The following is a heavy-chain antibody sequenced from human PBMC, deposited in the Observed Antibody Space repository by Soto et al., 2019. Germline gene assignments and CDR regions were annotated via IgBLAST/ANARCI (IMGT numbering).Heavy chain of an antibody. CDR2: IYYSGRT. CDR1: GASITSTTNF. Sequence: LSLTCTLSGASITSTTNFWAWIRQPPGKGLEWDGSIYYSGRTYYNPSLRRRVTISVDRSKNQYPLTMSSVTAADTSVYYCAKNLPRTGRFDYWGQGTSVTVSS. V-gene: IGHV4-39*01. CDR3: AKNLPRTGRFDY. J-gene: IGHJ4*02.